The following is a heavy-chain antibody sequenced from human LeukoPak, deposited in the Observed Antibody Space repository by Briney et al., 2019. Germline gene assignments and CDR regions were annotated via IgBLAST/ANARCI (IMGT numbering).Heavy chain of an antibody. CDR1: GFTFSSYS. Sequence: GGSLRLSCAASGFTFSSYSMNWVRQAPGKGLEWVSSISSSSSYIYYADSVKGRFTISRDNAKNSLYLQMNSLRAEDTAVYYCARGQAGYNWGPDYWGQGTLATVSS. J-gene: IGHJ4*02. V-gene: IGHV3-21*01. D-gene: IGHD5-24*01. CDR3: ARGQAGYNWGPDY. CDR2: ISSSSSYI.